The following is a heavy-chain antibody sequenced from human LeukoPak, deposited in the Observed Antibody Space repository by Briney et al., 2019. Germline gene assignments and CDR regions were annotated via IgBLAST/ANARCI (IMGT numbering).Heavy chain of an antibody. CDR1: GFTFDDYA. CDR3: AKGYGPLGLY. CDR2: ISWNSGSV. D-gene: IGHD3-10*01. J-gene: IGHJ4*02. V-gene: IGHV3-9*01. Sequence: QTGGSLRLSCAASGFTFDDYAMHWVRQAPGKGLEWVSGISWNSGSVGYADSVKGRFTISRDNAKNSLYLQMNNLRAEDTALYYCAKGYGPLGLYWGQGTLVTVSS.